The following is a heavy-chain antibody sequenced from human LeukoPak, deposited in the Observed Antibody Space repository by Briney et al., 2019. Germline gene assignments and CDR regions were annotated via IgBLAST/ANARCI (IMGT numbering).Heavy chain of an antibody. CDR3: ARGRLPYPTYYYCYMDV. CDR1: GGSFSGYY. Sequence: SETLSLTCAVYGGSFSGYYWSWIRQPPGKGLEWIGEINHSGSTNYNPSLKGRVTISVDTSKNQFSLKLSSVTAADTAVYYCARGRLPYPTYYYCYMDVWGKGTTVTVSS. V-gene: IGHV4-34*01. CDR2: INHSGST. D-gene: IGHD3-16*01. J-gene: IGHJ6*03.